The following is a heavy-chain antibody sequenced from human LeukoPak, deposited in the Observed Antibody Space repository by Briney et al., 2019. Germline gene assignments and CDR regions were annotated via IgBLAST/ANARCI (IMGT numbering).Heavy chain of an antibody. V-gene: IGHV4-34*01. D-gene: IGHD3-9*01. CDR2: INHSGST. CDR1: GGSFSDYY. Sequence: PSETLSPTCAVYGGSFSDYYWSWIRQPPGKGLEWIGEINHSGSTNYNPSLKSRVTISVDTSKNQFSLKLTSVTAADTAVYYCATNTRYFDWLPDYWGQGTVVTVSS. J-gene: IGHJ4*02. CDR3: ATNTRYFDWLPDY.